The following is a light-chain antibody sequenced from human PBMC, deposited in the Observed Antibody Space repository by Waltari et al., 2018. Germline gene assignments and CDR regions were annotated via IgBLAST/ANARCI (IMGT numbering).Light chain of an antibody. J-gene: IGLJ2*01. V-gene: IGLV1-40*01. CDR1: SSNIGAGYD. Sequence: QSVLTQPPSVSGAPGQRVTIPCTGSSSNIGAGYDVHWYQQLPGTAPKLLIYGNSNRPSGVPDRFSGSKSGTSASLAITGLQAEDEADYYCQSYDSSFHVVFGGGTKLTVL. CDR3: QSYDSSFHVV. CDR2: GNS.